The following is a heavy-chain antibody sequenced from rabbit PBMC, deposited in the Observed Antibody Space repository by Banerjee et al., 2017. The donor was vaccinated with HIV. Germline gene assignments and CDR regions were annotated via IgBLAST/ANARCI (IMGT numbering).Heavy chain of an antibody. V-gene: IGHV1S40*01. Sequence: QSLEESGGDLVKPGASLTLTCTASGFSFSSYYYMYWVRQAPGKGLEWIGCIGTGSGSTYYASWAKGRFTISKTSSTTVTLQMTSLTAADTATYFCASGYSDVYFNLWGPGTLVTVS. CDR3: ASGYSDVYFNL. J-gene: IGHJ4*01. CDR2: IGTGSGST. CDR1: GFSFSSYYY. D-gene: IGHD1-1*01.